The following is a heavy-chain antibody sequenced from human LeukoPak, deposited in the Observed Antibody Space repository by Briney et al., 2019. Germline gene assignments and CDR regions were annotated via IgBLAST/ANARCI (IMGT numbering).Heavy chain of an antibody. CDR3: ARAFITYYYGSGSYLVY. J-gene: IGHJ4*02. Sequence: GGSLRLSCAASGFTFSSYAMSWVRQGPGEGLGWVSAISGSGGSTYYADSVKGRFTISRDNSKNTLYLQMDSLRAEDTAVYYCARAFITYYYGSGSYLVYWGQGTLVTVSS. D-gene: IGHD3-10*01. CDR2: ISGSGGST. CDR1: GFTFSSYA. V-gene: IGHV3-23*01.